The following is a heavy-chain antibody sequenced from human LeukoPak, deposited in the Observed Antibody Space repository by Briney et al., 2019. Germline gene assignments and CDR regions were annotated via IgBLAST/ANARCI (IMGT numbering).Heavy chain of an antibody. V-gene: IGHV1-2*02. J-gene: IGHJ4*02. CDR2: INPNNGDT. D-gene: IGHD3-22*01. CDR3: ARDTNYYDSSGYPDY. Sequence: ASVKVSCKASGYTFTGYFLHWVRQAPGQGPEWMGWINPNNGDTYSSQTFQGRVTMTRDTSTSTAFMELSTLRSDDTAVYYCARDTNYYDSSGYPDYWGQGTLVTVSS. CDR1: GYTFTGYF.